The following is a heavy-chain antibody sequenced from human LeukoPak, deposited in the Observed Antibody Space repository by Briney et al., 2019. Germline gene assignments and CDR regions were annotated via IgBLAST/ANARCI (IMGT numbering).Heavy chain of an antibody. J-gene: IGHJ4*02. V-gene: IGHV3-30*18. CDR2: ISYDGSNK. CDR1: GFTFSTYS. Sequence: GGSLRLSCAASGFTFSTYSMNWVRQAPGKGLEWVAVISYDGSNKYYADSVKGRFTISRDNSKNTLYLQMNSLRAEDTAVYYCAKDVHSGSPDVDYWGQGTLVTVSS. D-gene: IGHD1-26*01. CDR3: AKDVHSGSPDVDY.